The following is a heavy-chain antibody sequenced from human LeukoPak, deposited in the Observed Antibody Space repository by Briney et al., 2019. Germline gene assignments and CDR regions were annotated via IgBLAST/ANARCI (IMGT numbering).Heavy chain of an antibody. D-gene: IGHD3-10*01. V-gene: IGHV4-39*01. Sequence: PSETLSLTCTVSGGSISSSSYYWGWIRQPPGKGLEWIGSIYYSGSTYYNPSLKSRVTISVDTSKNQFSVKLSSVTAADTAVYYCARHGSDYYGSASYYTRFDPWGQGTLVTVSS. CDR3: ARHGSDYYGSASYYTRFDP. CDR1: GGSISSSSYY. J-gene: IGHJ5*02. CDR2: IYYSGST.